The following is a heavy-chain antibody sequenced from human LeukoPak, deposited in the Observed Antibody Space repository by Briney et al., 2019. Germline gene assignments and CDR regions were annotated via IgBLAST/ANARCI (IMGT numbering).Heavy chain of an antibody. J-gene: IGHJ4*02. CDR1: GFTFDRYT. D-gene: IGHD6-19*01. CDR3: AKEHSSGWPTLDS. CDR2: IGRRDNNR. V-gene: IGHV3-43*01. Sequence: GESLRLSCAASGFTFDRYTIHWVRQAPGKGLEWVSLIGRRDNNRYYADSVRGRFTISRDNSKNSLYLQMTSLRTEDTALYYCAKEHSSGWPTLDSWGRGTLVTVSS.